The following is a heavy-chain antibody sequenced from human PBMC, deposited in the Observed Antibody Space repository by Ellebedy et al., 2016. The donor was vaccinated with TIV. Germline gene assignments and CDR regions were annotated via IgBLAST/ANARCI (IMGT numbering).Heavy chain of an antibody. V-gene: IGHV3-7*01. Sequence: PGGSLRLSCAASGFNFRTYWMNWVRLAPGKGLEWVANIKQDGSETRYVDSVRGRFTISRDNSNNALFLQMNNLRAEDTAMYYCAREQYSGSHYSPHYWGQGSLVTVSA. CDR2: IKQDGSET. CDR3: AREQYSGSHYSPHY. CDR1: GFNFRTYW. D-gene: IGHD1-26*01. J-gene: IGHJ4*02.